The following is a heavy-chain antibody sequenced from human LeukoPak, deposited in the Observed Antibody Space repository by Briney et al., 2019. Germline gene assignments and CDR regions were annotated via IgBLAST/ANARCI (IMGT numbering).Heavy chain of an antibody. D-gene: IGHD2-15*01. CDR2: IRSKANSYAT. Sequence: PGGSLRLSCAASGFTFSGPAMHWVRQASGKGLEWVGRIRSKANSYATAYAASVKGRFTISRDDSKNTAYLQMNSLKTEDTAVYYCTIDRTGRGAETPDYYYYYMDVWGKGTTVTVSS. V-gene: IGHV3-73*01. J-gene: IGHJ6*03. CDR1: GFTFSGPA. CDR3: TIDRTGRGAETPDYYYYYMDV.